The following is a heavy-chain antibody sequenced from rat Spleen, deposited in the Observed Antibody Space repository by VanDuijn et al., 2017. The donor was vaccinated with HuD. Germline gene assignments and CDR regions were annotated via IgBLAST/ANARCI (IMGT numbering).Heavy chain of an antibody. CDR3: SRGGYFRH. Sequence: EVQLVESGGGLVQPGRSLKLSCAASGFTFINYGMAWVRQAPTRGLEWVAAISYDGSSTYYRDSVKGRFTISRDTAQNTLYLQMNSPTSEDTATYYCSRGGYFRHWGQGVMVTVSS. D-gene: IGHD2-5*01. J-gene: IGHJ2*01. V-gene: IGHV5-29*01. CDR2: ISYDGSST. CDR1: GFTFINYG.